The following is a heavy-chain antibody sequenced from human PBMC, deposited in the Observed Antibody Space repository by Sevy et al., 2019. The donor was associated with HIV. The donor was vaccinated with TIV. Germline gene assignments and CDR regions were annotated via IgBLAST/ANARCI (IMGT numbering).Heavy chain of an antibody. V-gene: IGHV1-18*01. CDR2: INPSDGNR. CDR3: ARDVTGNYYVDY. D-gene: IGHD1-26*01. CDR1: GYTFTDYG. J-gene: IGHJ4*02. Sequence: ASVKVSCKTSGYTFTDYGIGWVRQAPGQGLEWVSGINPSDGNRNYAQRLQGRVTMTTDTSTSTAYMELWSLRSDDTAIYYCARDVTGNYYVDYWGQGTLITVSS.